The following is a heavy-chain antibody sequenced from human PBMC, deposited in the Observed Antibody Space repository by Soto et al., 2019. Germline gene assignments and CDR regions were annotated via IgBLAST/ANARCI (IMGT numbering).Heavy chain of an antibody. CDR3: ARHRSLPLSASIVVVPAGPPMDGMDV. V-gene: IGHV5-51*01. CDR2: IYPGDSDT. Sequence: PGESLKISCKGSGYSFTSYWIGWVRQMPGKGLEWMGIIYPGDSDTRYSPSFQGQVTISADKSISTAYLQWSSLKASDTAMYYCARHRSLPLSASIVVVPAGPPMDGMDVWGQGTTVTVSS. J-gene: IGHJ6*02. CDR1: GYSFTSYW. D-gene: IGHD2-2*01.